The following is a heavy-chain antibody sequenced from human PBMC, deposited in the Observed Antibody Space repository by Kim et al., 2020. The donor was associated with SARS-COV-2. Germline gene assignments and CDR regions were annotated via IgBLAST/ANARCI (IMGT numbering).Heavy chain of an antibody. CDR3: ARDRRRYGSGKNYGMDV. Sequence: SETLSLTCAVYGGSFSGYYWSWIRQPPGKGLEWIGEINHSVSTNYNPSLKSRVTISVDTSKNQFSLKLSSVTAADTAVYYCARDRRRYGSGKNYGMDVWGHGTTVTVSS. J-gene: IGHJ6*02. V-gene: IGHV4-34*01. D-gene: IGHD3-10*01. CDR2: INHSVST. CDR1: GGSFSGYY.